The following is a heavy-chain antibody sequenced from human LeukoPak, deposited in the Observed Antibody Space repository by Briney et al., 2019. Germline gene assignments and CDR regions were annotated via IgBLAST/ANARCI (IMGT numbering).Heavy chain of an antibody. CDR2: ISYSGGT. J-gene: IGHJ5*01. D-gene: IGHD3-22*01. CDR3: ARADVRSGYFGGRFDS. CDR1: GGPISTYY. V-gene: IGHV4-59*01. Sequence: PSETLSLTCTVSGGPISTYYWSWIRQPPGKRLEWIGYISYSGGTNYNPSLKSRVTISVDTSKNQFSLKLTSVTAADTALYYCARADVRSGYFGGRFDSWGQGTLVTVSS.